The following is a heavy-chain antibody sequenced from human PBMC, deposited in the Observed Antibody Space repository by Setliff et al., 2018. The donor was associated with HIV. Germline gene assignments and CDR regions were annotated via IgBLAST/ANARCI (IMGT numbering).Heavy chain of an antibody. CDR1: GGSISSDY. CDR2: IYYSGST. Sequence: PSETLSLTCTVSGGSISSDYWSWIRQPPGKGLEWIGYIYYSGSTNYNPSLESRVTISVATSKNQFSLKLNSVTTADTAVYYCARSRTSSGYYGVTGYGMDVWGQGTTVTVSS. CDR3: ARSRTSSGYYGVTGYGMDV. J-gene: IGHJ6*02. V-gene: IGHV4-59*01. D-gene: IGHD3-22*01.